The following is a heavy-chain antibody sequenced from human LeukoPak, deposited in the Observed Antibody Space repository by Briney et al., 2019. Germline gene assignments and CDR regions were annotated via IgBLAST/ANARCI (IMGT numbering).Heavy chain of an antibody. CDR1: GFTFSSYA. V-gene: IGHV3-30-3*01. J-gene: IGHJ4*02. Sequence: GGSLRLSCAASGFTFSSYAMSWVRQAPGKGLEWVAVISYDGSNKYYADSVKGRFTISRDNSKNTLYLQMNSLRAEDTAVYYCARESEYCSSWDHWGQGTPVTVSS. CDR2: ISYDGSNK. CDR3: ARESEYCSSWDH. D-gene: IGHD6-13*01.